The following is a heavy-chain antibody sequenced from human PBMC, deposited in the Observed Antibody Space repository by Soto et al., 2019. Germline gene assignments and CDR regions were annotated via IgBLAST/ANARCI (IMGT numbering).Heavy chain of an antibody. CDR3: ARDRSRSGSYYGMDV. V-gene: IGHV4-31*03. CDR2: SYNIGST. D-gene: IGHD1-26*01. CDR1: GGSISSGDYY. J-gene: IGHJ6*02. Sequence: QVQLQESGPGLVKPSQTLSLTCTVSGGSISSGDYYWSWIRQHPGKGLEWIGYSYNIGSTYYNPSLKSRVTISVDTSKNQFSLKLSSVTAADTAVYYCARDRSRSGSYYGMDVWGQCTTVTVSS.